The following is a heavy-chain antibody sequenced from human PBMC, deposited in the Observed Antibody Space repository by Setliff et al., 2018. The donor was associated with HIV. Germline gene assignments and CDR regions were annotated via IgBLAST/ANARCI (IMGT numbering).Heavy chain of an antibody. V-gene: IGHV3-33*08. CDR2: IWYDGSNK. CDR3: AREDPARVSPDY. D-gene: IGHD6-13*01. Sequence: GGSLRLSCAASGFTFSNFWMSWVRQAPGKGLEWVAVIWYDGSNKYYADSVKGRFTISRDNAKNSLYLQMNSLRAEDTAAYYCAREDPARVSPDYWGQGTLVTVSS. J-gene: IGHJ4*02. CDR1: GFTFSNFW.